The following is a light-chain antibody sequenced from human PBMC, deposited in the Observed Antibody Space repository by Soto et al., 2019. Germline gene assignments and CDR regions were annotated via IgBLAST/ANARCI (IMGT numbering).Light chain of an antibody. CDR3: CSYGGSSTYV. J-gene: IGLJ1*01. CDR1: SSDVGSYNL. V-gene: IGLV2-23*02. CDR2: EVS. Sequence: QSALTQPASVSGSPGQSITISCTGTSSDVGSYNLVSWYQQHPGKAPKLMIYEVSKRPSGVSNRFSGSKSANTASLTISGLQADDEADYYCCSYGGSSTYVFGTGIKLTVL.